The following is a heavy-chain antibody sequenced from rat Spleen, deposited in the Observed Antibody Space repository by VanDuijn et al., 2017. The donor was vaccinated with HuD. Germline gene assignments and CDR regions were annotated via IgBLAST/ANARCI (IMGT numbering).Heavy chain of an antibody. CDR2: ISYDGSST. CDR1: GFTFSNYY. Sequence: EVQLVESGGGLVQPGKSLKLSCSASGFTFSNYYMAWVRQAPTKGLEWVASISYDGSSTYYRDSVKGRFTISRDNAKSTLYLQMDSLRSEDTATYYCARRGPYYFDYWGQGVMVTVSS. V-gene: IGHV5-29*01. J-gene: IGHJ2*01. CDR3: ARRGPYYFDY.